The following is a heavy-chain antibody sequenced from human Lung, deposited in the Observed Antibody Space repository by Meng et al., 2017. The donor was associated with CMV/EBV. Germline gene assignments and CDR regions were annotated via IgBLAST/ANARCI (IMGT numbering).Heavy chain of an antibody. D-gene: IGHD2-2*01. CDR3: ARDLVVPAAIQYYYHNYGMDV. CDR1: GFTVETNY. V-gene: IGHV3-66*02. J-gene: IGHJ6*02. CDR2: IYSAGNT. Sequence: ESXKISXAASGFTVETNYMSWVRQAPGKGLEWVSNIYSAGNTYYADSVKGRFTISRDNSKNTLSLQMNSLRVEDTAVYYCARDLVVPAAIQYYYHNYGMDVWGREXTVTVSS.